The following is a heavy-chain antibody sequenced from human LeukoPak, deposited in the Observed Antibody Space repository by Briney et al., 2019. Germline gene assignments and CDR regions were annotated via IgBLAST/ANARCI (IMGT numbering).Heavy chain of an antibody. CDR3: ARRSRITMVRGVINYYYYMDV. J-gene: IGHJ6*03. D-gene: IGHD3-10*01. CDR2: IYYSGST. CDR1: GGSISSNSYY. V-gene: IGHV4-39*01. Sequence: PSETLSLTCTVSGGSISSNSYYWGWIRQPPGRGLEWIGSIYYSGSTYYSPSLKSRVTISVDTSKNQFSLKLSSVTAADTAVYYCARRSRITMVRGVINYYYYMDVWGKGTTVTISS.